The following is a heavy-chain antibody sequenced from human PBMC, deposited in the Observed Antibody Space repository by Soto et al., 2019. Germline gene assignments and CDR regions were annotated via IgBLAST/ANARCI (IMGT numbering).Heavy chain of an antibody. CDR1: GFTFSTYW. J-gene: IGHJ4*02. V-gene: IGHV3-74*01. CDR3: ESSRHLVPVSPTDFDH. D-gene: IGHD2-21*01. Sequence: GGSLRLSCAASGFTFSTYWMNWVRQTPGKGLMWVSRISPDGSNRGYADSVEGRFTVSRDNAKNTLYLQMHSLRAEDTAMYYCESSRHLVPVSPTDFDHWGEGTLVTVSS. CDR2: ISPDGSNR.